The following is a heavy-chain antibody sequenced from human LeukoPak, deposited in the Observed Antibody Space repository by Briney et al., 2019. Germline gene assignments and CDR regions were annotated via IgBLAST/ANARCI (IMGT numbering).Heavy chain of an antibody. CDR1: GGSISSYY. Sequence: SETLSLTCTVSGGSISSYYWSWIRQPAGKGLEWIGRIYTSGSTNYNPSLKSRVTMSVDTSKNRFSLKLSSVTAADMAVYYCARGWALGWFDPWGQGTLVTVSS. J-gene: IGHJ5*02. CDR2: IYTSGST. V-gene: IGHV4-4*07. D-gene: IGHD3-16*01. CDR3: ARGWALGWFDP.